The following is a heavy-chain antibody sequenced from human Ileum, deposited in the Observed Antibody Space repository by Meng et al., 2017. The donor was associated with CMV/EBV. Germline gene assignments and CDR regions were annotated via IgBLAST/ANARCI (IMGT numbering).Heavy chain of an antibody. Sequence: GGSLRLSCAASGFTVSSNYMSWVRQAPGKGLEWVSDINSAGRTYYADSVKGRFTISRDNSKNTLYFQMNSLRVDDTAVYYCARGGQQQLGWFDPWGQGTLVTVSS. CDR1: GFTVSSNY. CDR2: INSAGRT. J-gene: IGHJ5*02. CDR3: ARGGQQQLGWFDP. V-gene: IGHV3-53*01. D-gene: IGHD6-13*01.